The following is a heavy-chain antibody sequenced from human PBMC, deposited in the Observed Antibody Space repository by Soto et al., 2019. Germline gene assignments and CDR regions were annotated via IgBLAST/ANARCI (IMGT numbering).Heavy chain of an antibody. Sequence: EVQLVESGGGLVQPGRSLRLSCAASGFTFDDYAMHWVRQAPGKGLEWVSGIRWNSGSIGYADSVKGRFTISRDNAKNSLYLQMNSLRAEDTALYYCAKDAVAGEHWYFDLWGRGTLVTVSS. D-gene: IGHD6-19*01. CDR3: AKDAVAGEHWYFDL. CDR1: GFTFDDYA. CDR2: IRWNSGSI. V-gene: IGHV3-9*01. J-gene: IGHJ2*01.